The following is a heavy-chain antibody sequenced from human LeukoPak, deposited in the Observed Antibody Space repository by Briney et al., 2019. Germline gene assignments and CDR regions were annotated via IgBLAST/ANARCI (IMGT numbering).Heavy chain of an antibody. CDR1: GYTFTSYD. J-gene: IGHJ6*03. CDR2: MNPNSGNT. CDR3: ARDNWNYFYMDV. Sequence: ASVKVSCKASGYTFTSYDINWVRQATGQGLEWMGWMNPNSGNTGYAQKFQGRVTMTRNTSISTAYMELSRLRSDDTAVYYCARDNWNYFYMDVWGKGTTVTVSS. D-gene: IGHD1-20*01. V-gene: IGHV1-8*01.